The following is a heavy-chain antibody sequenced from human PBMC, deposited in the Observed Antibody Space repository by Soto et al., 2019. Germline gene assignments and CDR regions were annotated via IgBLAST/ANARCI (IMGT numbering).Heavy chain of an antibody. CDR2: INAGNGNT. J-gene: IGHJ3*02. Sequence: QVQLVQSGAEVKKPGSSVKVSCKASGYTFTSYAMHWVRQAPGQRLEWMGWINAGNGNTKYSQKFQGRVTITRATSASTAYMELSSLRSEDTAVYYCARGSGPLGGFDIWGQGTMVTVSS. CDR1: GYTFTSYA. CDR3: ARGSGPLGGFDI. V-gene: IGHV1-3*01. D-gene: IGHD3-10*01.